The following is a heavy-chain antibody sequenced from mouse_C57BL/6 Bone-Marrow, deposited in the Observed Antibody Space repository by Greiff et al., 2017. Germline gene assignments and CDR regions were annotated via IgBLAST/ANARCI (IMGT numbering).Heavy chain of an antibody. CDR3: ARDYYGSSWGFAY. Sequence: QVQLQQPGAELVKPGASVKLSCKASGYTFTSYWMHWVKQRPGQGLEWIGMIHPNSGSTNYNEKFKSKATLTVDKSSSTAYMQLSSLTSEDSAVYDCARDYYGSSWGFAYWGQGTLVTVSA. J-gene: IGHJ3*01. CDR2: IHPNSGST. D-gene: IGHD1-1*01. CDR1: GYTFTSYW. V-gene: IGHV1-64*01.